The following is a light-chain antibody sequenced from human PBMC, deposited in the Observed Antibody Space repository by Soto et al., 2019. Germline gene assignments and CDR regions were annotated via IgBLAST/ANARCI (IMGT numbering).Light chain of an antibody. V-gene: IGKV1-33*01. CDR2: DVS. J-gene: IGKJ4*01. Sequence: DIQMTQSPSSLSASVGDRVTITCQASQDISNYLNWFQQKPGKAPNLLIYDVSILETGVPSRFSGSGSGTHFTFTITSLQEEDSATYFCQQYDSLPLTFGGGTKVEIK. CDR1: QDISNY. CDR3: QQYDSLPLT.